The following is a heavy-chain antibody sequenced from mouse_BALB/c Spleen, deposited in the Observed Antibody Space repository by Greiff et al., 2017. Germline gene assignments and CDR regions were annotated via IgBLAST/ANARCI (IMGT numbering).Heavy chain of an antibody. J-gene: IGHJ1*01. CDR2: IDPYNGGT. CDR3: ARVLRLRGSYWYFDV. V-gene: IGHV1S135*01. D-gene: IGHD1-2*01. Sequence: VQLKQSGPELVKPGASVKVSCKASGYAFTSYNMYWVKQSHGKSLEWIGYIDPYNGGTSYNQKFKGKATLTVDKSSSTAYMHLNSLTSEDSAVYYCARVLRLRGSYWYFDVWGAGTTVTVSS. CDR1: GYAFTSYN.